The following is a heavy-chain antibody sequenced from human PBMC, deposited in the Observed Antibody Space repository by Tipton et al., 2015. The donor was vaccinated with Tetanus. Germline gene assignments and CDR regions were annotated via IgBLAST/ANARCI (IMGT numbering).Heavy chain of an antibody. D-gene: IGHD6-19*01. V-gene: IGHV3-9*01. J-gene: IGHJ4*02. Sequence: SLRFSCEASGFAFGDFVMHWVRQAPGKGPEWVSSISWNSAMIAYADSVRGRFTISRDNAKMSLYLQMRSLRAEDTAFYYCATGGYSTGWYEVDKWGQGTLVTVSS. CDR3: ATGGYSTGWYEVDK. CDR2: ISWNSAMI. CDR1: GFAFGDFV.